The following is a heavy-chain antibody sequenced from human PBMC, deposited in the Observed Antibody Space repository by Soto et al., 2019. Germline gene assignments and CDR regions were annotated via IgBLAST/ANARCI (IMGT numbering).Heavy chain of an antibody. CDR3: AKGEYYYGSGSPYYAMDV. CDR1: GFTFSSYG. D-gene: IGHD3-10*01. J-gene: IGHJ6*02. CDR2: TSYDGSNK. V-gene: IGHV3-30*18. Sequence: GGSLRLSCAASGFTFSSYGMHWVRQAPGKGLEWVAVTSYDGSNKYYADSVKGRFTISRDNSKNTLYLQMNSLKTEDTAVYYCAKGEYYYGSGSPYYAMDVWGQGTTVTVS.